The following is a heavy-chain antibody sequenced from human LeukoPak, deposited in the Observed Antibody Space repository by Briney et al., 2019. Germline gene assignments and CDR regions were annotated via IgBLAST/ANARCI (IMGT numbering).Heavy chain of an antibody. D-gene: IGHD3-22*01. V-gene: IGHV3-30*04. CDR3: GRDPGSSGYKGGDC. J-gene: IGHJ4*02. CDR2: ISYDERNA. CDR1: GFTFSSYA. Sequence: PGGSLRLSCAASGFTFSSYAMHWVRQAPGKGLEWVAVISYDERNAYYADSVKGRFTISRDNSKSTLYLQMNSLRAEDTAVYYCGRDPGSSGYKGGDCWGQGTLVTVSS.